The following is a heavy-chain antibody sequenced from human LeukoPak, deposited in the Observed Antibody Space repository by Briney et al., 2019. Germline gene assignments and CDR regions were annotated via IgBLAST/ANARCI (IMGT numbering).Heavy chain of an antibody. CDR2: VYHSGGA. CDR1: GASIASHSW. CDR3: AYNRNFALDN. Sequence: SETLSLTCAVSGASIASHSWWSWVRQPPGKGLEWIGEVYHSGGANYKPSLKSRVAISVDTSRNHFSLKLTSVTAADTAVYFCAYNRNFALDNWGQGTLVTVSS. V-gene: IGHV4/OR15-8*01. J-gene: IGHJ4*01. D-gene: IGHD1-14*01.